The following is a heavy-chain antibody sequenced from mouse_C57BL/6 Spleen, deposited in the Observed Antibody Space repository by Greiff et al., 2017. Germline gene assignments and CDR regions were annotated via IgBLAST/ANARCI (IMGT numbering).Heavy chain of an antibody. CDR3: ARTATVVATYWYVDV. Sequence: QVQLQQPGAELVKPGASVKLSCKASGYTFTSYWMHWVKQRPGRGLEWIGRIDPNSGGTKYNEKFKSKATLTVDKPSSTAYMQLSSLTSEDSAVYYCARTATVVATYWYVDVWGTGTTVTVSS. D-gene: IGHD1-1*01. CDR1: GYTFTSYW. CDR2: IDPNSGGT. V-gene: IGHV1-72*01. J-gene: IGHJ1*03.